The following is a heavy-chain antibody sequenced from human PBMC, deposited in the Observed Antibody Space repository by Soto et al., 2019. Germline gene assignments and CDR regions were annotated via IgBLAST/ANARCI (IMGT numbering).Heavy chain of an antibody. CDR2: IWYDGSNK. V-gene: IGHV3-33*01. J-gene: IGHJ4*02. CDR3: ARDPGRGYSGYDFDY. CDR1: GFTFSSYG. D-gene: IGHD5-12*01. Sequence: QVQLVESGGGVVQPGRSLRHSCAASGFTFSSYGMHWVRQAPGKGLEWVAVIWYDGSNKYYADSVKGRFTISRDNSKNTLYLQMNSLRAEDTAVYYCARDPGRGYSGYDFDYWGQGTLVTVSS.